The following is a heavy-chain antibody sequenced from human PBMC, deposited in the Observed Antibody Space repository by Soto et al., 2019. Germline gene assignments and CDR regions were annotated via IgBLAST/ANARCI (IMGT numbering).Heavy chain of an antibody. CDR1: GGSFSGYY. CDR3: ASANSGCGLRYMDV. V-gene: IGHV4-34*01. D-gene: IGHD5-12*01. J-gene: IGHJ6*03. CDR2: INHSGST. Sequence: PSETLSLTCAVYGGSFSGYYWSWIRQPPGKGLEWIGEINHSGSTNYNPSLKSRVTISVDTSKNQSSLKLSSVTAADTAVYYCASANSGCGLRYMDVWGKGTTVTVSS.